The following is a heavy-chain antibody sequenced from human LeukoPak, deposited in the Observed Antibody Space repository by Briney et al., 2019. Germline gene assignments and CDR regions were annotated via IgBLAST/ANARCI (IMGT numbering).Heavy chain of an antibody. D-gene: IGHD4-17*01. CDR2: INPNSGGT. J-gene: IGHJ4*02. CDR1: GYTFTGYC. V-gene: IGHV1-2*02. Sequence: ASVKVPCKASGYTFTGYCMHWVRQAPGQGLEWMGWINPNSGGTNYAQKFQGRVTMTRDTSISTAYMELRSLRSDDTAVYYCAREDYGDFPDYWGQGTLVTVSS. CDR3: AREDYGDFPDY.